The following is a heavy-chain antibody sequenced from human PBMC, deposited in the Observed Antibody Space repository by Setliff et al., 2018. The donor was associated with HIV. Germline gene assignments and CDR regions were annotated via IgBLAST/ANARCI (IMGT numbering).Heavy chain of an antibody. CDR1: GGSFSEHY. V-gene: IGHV4-34*01. D-gene: IGHD2-21*02. CDR3: ATTECRGADCPQMYAY. Sequence: PSETLSLTCAVYGGSFSEHYWSWIRQPPGKGLEWIGEINYVGVTNHNPSLKSRVTISVEASKRQWSLKLNSVTAADTAVYFCATTECRGADCPQMYAYWGQGILVTVSS. J-gene: IGHJ4*02. CDR2: INYVGVT.